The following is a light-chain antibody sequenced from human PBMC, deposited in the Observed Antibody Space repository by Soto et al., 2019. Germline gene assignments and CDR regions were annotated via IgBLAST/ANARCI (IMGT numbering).Light chain of an antibody. V-gene: IGLV2-14*01. Sequence: QSVLTQPASVSGSRGQSITISCTGTRSDVGGYNYVSWYQQHPGKAPKLMIYEVSNRPSGVSNRFSGSKSGNTASLTISGLQTEDEADYYCSSFTSINTWVFGGGTKLTGL. CDR1: RSDVGGYNY. J-gene: IGLJ3*02. CDR2: EVS. CDR3: SSFTSINTWV.